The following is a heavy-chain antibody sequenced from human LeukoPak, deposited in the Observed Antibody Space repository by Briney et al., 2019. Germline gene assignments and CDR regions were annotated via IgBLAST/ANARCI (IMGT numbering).Heavy chain of an antibody. CDR2: IYHSGST. CDR3: ARELVAVTTSWYYYYMDV. V-gene: IGHV4-39*07. J-gene: IGHJ6*03. D-gene: IGHD4-17*01. Sequence: SETLSLTCTVSGGSISSSSYYWGWIRQPPGKGLEWIGSIYHSGSTYYNPSLRSRVTISVDTSKNQFSLKLSSVTAADTAVYYCARELVAVTTSWYYYYMDVWGKGTTVTISS. CDR1: GGSISSSSYY.